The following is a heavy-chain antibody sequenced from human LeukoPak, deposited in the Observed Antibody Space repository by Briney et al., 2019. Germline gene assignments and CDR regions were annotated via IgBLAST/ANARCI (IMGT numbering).Heavy chain of an antibody. Sequence: SETLSLTCAVSGYSISSSNWWGWIRPPPGKGLEWIGYIYYSGSIYYNPSLKSRVTMSVDTSKNQFSLKLSSVTAVDTAVYYCARISPYGAAAGNAFDPWGQGTLVTVSS. V-gene: IGHV4-28*05. D-gene: IGHD6-13*01. CDR3: ARISPYGAAAGNAFDP. CDR1: GYSISSSNW. CDR2: IYYSGSI. J-gene: IGHJ5*02.